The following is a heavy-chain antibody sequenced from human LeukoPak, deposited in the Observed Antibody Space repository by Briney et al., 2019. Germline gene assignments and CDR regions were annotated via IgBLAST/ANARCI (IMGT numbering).Heavy chain of an antibody. CDR2: IYHSGST. CDR3: ATYYYDSSGYGHWFDP. J-gene: IGHJ5*02. CDR1: GGSISSGGYS. D-gene: IGHD3-22*01. V-gene: IGHV4-30-2*01. Sequence: SETLSLTCAVSGGSISSGGYSWSWIRQPPGKGLEWIGYIYHSGSTYYNSSLKSRVTISVDRSKNQFSLKLSSVTAADTAVYYCATYYYDSSGYGHWFDPWGQGTLVTVSS.